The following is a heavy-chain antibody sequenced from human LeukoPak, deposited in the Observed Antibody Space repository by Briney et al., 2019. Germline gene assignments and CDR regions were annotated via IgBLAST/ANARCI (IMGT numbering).Heavy chain of an antibody. V-gene: IGHV3-64*01. CDR3: TRRYGDHSGWAGYHDS. J-gene: IGHJ4*02. D-gene: IGHD6-19*01. CDR1: GFSFSDYI. CDR2: IRSDGSST. Sequence: GGSLRLSCVASGFSFSDYIMHWVRQAPGKGLEYVSAIRSDGSSTVYPNSVKGRFTISRDNSKSTLYLQLGSLRAEDTAVYYCTRRYGDHSGWAGYHDSWGQGALVTVSS.